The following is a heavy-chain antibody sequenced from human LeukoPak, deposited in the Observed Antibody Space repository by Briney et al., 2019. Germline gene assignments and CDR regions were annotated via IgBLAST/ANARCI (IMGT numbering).Heavy chain of an antibody. Sequence: GASVKVSCKASGYTFTGYYMHWVRQAPGQGLEWMGWINPNSGGTNYAQKFQGRVTMTRDTSISTAYMELRRLRSDDTAVYYCARDRSTFWSGYYTGRFDYWGQGTLVTVSS. J-gene: IGHJ4*02. CDR2: INPNSGGT. CDR1: GYTFTGYY. V-gene: IGHV1-2*02. D-gene: IGHD3-3*01. CDR3: ARDRSTFWSGYYTGRFDY.